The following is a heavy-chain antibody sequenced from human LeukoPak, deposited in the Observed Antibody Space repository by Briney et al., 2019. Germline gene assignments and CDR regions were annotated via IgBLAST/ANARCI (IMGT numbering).Heavy chain of an antibody. D-gene: IGHD1-20*01. V-gene: IGHV3-64*01. CDR2: ISSNGGST. CDR1: GFTFSSYA. CDR3: AKPKDNSLYCFDY. Sequence: GGSLRLSCAASGFTFSSYAMHWVRQAPGKGLEYVSAISSNGGSTYYANSVKGRFTISRDNSKNTLYLQMSSLRAEDTAVYYCAKPKDNSLYCFDYWGQGTLVTVSS. J-gene: IGHJ4*02.